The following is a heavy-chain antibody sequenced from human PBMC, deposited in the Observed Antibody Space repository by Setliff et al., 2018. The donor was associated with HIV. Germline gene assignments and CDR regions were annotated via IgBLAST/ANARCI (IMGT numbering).Heavy chain of an antibody. CDR1: GVSISNSNW. CDR3: ARDQRLSY. J-gene: IGHJ4*02. Sequence: SETLSLTCAVSGVSISNSNWWSWVRQPPGKGLEWIGEVSHSGSTNYNPSLKSRVTISVDKSKNQFSLELNSVTAADTAVYYCARDQRLSYWGQGTLVTVSS. V-gene: IGHV4-4*02. CDR2: VSHSGST.